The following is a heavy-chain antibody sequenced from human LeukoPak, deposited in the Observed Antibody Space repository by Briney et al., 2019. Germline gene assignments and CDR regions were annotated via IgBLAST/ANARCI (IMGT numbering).Heavy chain of an antibody. CDR1: GFTVSSNY. V-gene: IGHV3-53*04. CDR2: IYSGGST. Sequence: HPGGSLRLSCAASGFTVSSNYMSWVRQAPGKGLEWVSVIYSGGSTYYADSVKGRFTISRHNSKNTLYLQMNSLRAEDTAVYYCARDPGSSGWPAYYFDYRGQGTLVTVSS. CDR3: ARDPGSSGWPAYYFDY. D-gene: IGHD6-19*01. J-gene: IGHJ4*02.